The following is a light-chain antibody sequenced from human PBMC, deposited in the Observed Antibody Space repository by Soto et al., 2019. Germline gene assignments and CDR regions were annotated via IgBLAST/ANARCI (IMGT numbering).Light chain of an antibody. J-gene: IGLJ3*02. Sequence: QSALTQPASVSGSPGQSITISCTGTSSDVGTYNLVSWYQQHLGKAPKLLIYEVSMRPSGVSNRFSGSKSGNTASLTISGLQTEDEADYYCCSYAGDSTWVFGGGTKVTVL. CDR3: CSYAGDSTWV. CDR2: EVS. CDR1: SSDVGTYNL. V-gene: IGLV2-23*02.